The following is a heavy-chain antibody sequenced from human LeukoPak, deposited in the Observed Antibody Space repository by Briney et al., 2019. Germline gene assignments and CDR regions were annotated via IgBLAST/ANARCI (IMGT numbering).Heavy chain of an antibody. V-gene: IGHV3-11*01. D-gene: IGHD1-26*01. CDR2: ISGGGGDI. J-gene: IGHJ4*02. CDR3: VRDVRAVGVTLYFDH. Sequence: GGSLRLSCAASGFAFSDYYMTWIRQVPGKGLEWLSYISGGGGDINYAESVKGRFSISRDNAKNSLYLEMTSLRVEDTAVYYCVRDVRAVGVTLYFDHWGQGTLVTASS. CDR1: GFAFSDYY.